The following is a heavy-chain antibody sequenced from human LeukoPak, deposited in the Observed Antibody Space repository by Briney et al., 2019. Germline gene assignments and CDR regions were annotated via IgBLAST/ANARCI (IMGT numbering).Heavy chain of an antibody. V-gene: IGHV3-11*04. Sequence: YYWGWIRQPPGKGLEWVSYINSGGSTLYYADSVKGRFTISRDNAKNSLYLQMNSLRAEDTAVYYCARGYYDIDYWGQGTLVTVSS. CDR3: ARGYYDIDY. CDR2: INSGGSTL. CDR1: YY. J-gene: IGHJ4*02. D-gene: IGHD3-22*01.